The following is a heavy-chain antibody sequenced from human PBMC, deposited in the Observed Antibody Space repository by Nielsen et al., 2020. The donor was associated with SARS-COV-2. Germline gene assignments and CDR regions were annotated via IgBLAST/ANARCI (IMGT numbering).Heavy chain of an antibody. J-gene: IGHJ3*02. CDR3: ARRPRYCSGGSCYSGAFDI. CDR2: IHHIGST. D-gene: IGHD2-15*01. Sequence: SETLSLTCALYGGSFSGFYWSWIRQPPGKGLEWIGEIHHIGSTNYNPSLKSRVTISVDTSKNQFSLKLSSVTAADTAVYYCARRPRYCSGGSCYSGAFDIWGQGTMVTVSS. V-gene: IGHV4-34*01. CDR1: GGSFSGFY.